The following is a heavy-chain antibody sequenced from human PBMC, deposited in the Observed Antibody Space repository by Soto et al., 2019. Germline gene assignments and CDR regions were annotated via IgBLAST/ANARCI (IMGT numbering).Heavy chain of an antibody. J-gene: IGHJ5*02. CDR2: IDPSDSYT. CDR1: GYSFTSYW. V-gene: IGHV5-10-1*01. CDR3: ARRHSSSSAFDP. D-gene: IGHD6-13*01. Sequence: GESLKISCKGSGYSFTSYWISWVCQMPGKGLEWMGRIDPSDSYTNYSPSFQGHVTISADKSISTAYLQWSSLKASDTAMYYCARRHSSSSAFDPWGQGTLVTVSS.